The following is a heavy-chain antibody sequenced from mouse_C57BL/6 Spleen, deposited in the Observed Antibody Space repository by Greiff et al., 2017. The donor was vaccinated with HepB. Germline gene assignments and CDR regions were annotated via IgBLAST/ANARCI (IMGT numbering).Heavy chain of an antibody. CDR3: ARRYYGSSSWFAY. J-gene: IGHJ3*01. CDR1: GYTFTDYY. V-gene: IGHV1-76*01. Sequence: QVQLQQSGAELVRPGASVKLSCKASGYTFTDYYINWVRQRPGQGLEWIARIYPGSGNTYYNEKFKGKATLTAEKSSSTAYMQLSSLTSEDSAVYCCARRYYGSSSWFAYWGQGTLVTVSA. CDR2: IYPGSGNT. D-gene: IGHD1-1*01.